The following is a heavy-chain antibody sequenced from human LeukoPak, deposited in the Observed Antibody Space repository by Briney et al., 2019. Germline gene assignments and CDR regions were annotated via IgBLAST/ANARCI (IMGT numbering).Heavy chain of an antibody. Sequence: PSQTLSLTCTVSGGSTSSGGYYWSWIRQHPGKGLEWIGYIYYSGSTYYNPSLKSRVTISVDTSKNQFSLKLSSVTAADTAVYYCASFGYCSSTSCPQTTTFDYWGQGTLVTVSS. CDR2: IYYSGST. CDR3: ASFGYCSSTSCPQTTTFDY. V-gene: IGHV4-31*03. D-gene: IGHD2-2*01. J-gene: IGHJ4*02. CDR1: GGSTSSGGYY.